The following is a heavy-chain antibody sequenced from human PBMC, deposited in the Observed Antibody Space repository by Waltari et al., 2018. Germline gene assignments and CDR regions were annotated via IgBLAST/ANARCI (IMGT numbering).Heavy chain of an antibody. Sequence: EVQLVQSGAEVKKPGESLRIACKVSGYSFTSYWISWVRQMPGKGLEWMGRIDPSDSYTNYSPSFQGHVTISADKSISTAYLQWSSLKASDTAMYYCARKGSSSYYYYYGMDVWGQGTTVTVSS. D-gene: IGHD6-13*01. CDR3: ARKGSSSYYYYYGMDV. CDR2: IDPSDSYT. CDR1: GYSFTSYW. J-gene: IGHJ6*02. V-gene: IGHV5-10-1*03.